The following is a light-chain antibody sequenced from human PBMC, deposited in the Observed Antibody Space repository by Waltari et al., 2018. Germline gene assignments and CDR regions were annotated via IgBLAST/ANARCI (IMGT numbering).Light chain of an antibody. CDR2: DAS. CDR1: HRVSRY. J-gene: IGKJ4*01. Sequence: SCRASHRVSRYLAWYQQSPGQDPRLLIVDASNRATGIRARFSGSWSETDFTLTISSLEPEDFAVYYCQQRSSWPLTVGGGTKVEIK. V-gene: IGKV3-11*01. CDR3: QQRSSWPLT.